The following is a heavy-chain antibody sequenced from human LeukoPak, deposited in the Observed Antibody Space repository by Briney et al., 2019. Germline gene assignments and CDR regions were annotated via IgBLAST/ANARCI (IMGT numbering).Heavy chain of an antibody. CDR3: ARGRSSSHNYYFDY. J-gene: IGHJ4*02. CDR2: ISSSSSHI. V-gene: IGHV3-21*01. Sequence: GGSLRLSCAASGFTFSTYSMNWVRQAPGKGLECVPSISSSSSHIYYAESVKGRFTMSRDNAKNSLYLQMNSLRAEDTAVYYCARGRSSSHNYYFDYWGQGTLVTVSS. CDR1: GFTFSTYS. D-gene: IGHD6-13*01.